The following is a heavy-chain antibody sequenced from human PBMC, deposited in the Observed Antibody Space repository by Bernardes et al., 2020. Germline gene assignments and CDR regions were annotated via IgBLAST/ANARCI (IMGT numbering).Heavy chain of an antibody. Sequence: GGSLRLSCTASGFTFGDYAMSWFRQAPGKGLEWVGFIRSKAYGGTTEYAASVKGRFTISRDDSKSIAYLQMNSLKTEDTAVYYCTRVRYIHYYYYGMDVWGQGTTVTVSS. V-gene: IGHV3-49*03. J-gene: IGHJ6*02. D-gene: IGHD1-20*01. CDR2: IRSKAYGGTT. CDR3: TRVRYIHYYYYGMDV. CDR1: GFTFGDYA.